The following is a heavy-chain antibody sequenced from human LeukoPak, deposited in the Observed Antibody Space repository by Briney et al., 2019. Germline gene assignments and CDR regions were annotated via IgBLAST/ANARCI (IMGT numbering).Heavy chain of an antibody. J-gene: IGHJ4*02. D-gene: IGHD4-17*01. CDR3: ARDSRGPDGDSD. CDR1: GDTFSRYG. CDR2: IIPLFGTA. V-gene: IGHV1-69*01. Sequence: SVKVSCKASGDTFSRYGISWVRQAPGQGLEWMGGIIPLFGTANYAQKFQGRVTITADESTSTAYMELSSLRSEDTAVYYCARDSRGPDGDSDWGQGTLVTVSS.